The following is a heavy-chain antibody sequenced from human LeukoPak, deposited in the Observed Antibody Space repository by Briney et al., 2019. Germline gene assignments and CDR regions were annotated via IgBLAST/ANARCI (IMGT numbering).Heavy chain of an antibody. V-gene: IGHV3-49*03. J-gene: IGHJ6*02. Sequence: GGSLRLSCTASGFTFGDYAMSWFRHAPGKGLEWVGFIRSKAYGGTTEYAASVEGRFTISRDDSKSIAYLQMNSLKTEDTAVYYCTRDPPGITMVRGSGTYYYYGMDVWGQGTTVTVSS. CDR1: GFTFGDYA. CDR2: IRSKAYGGTT. D-gene: IGHD3-10*01. CDR3: TRDPPGITMVRGSGTYYYYGMDV.